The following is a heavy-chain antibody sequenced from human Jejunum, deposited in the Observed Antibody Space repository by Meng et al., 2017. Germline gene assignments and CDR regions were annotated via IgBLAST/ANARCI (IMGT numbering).Heavy chain of an antibody. Sequence: GESLKISCAASGFTSSNYELNWVRQAPGKGLEWVSYISSAGSTIYYADSVKGRFTISRDNAKNSLFLQMNSLRAEDTAVYYCAQLPFDYWGQGTPVTVSS. CDR2: ISSAGSTI. D-gene: IGHD2-2*01. J-gene: IGHJ4*02. CDR3: AQLPFDY. V-gene: IGHV3-48*03. CDR1: GFTSSNYE.